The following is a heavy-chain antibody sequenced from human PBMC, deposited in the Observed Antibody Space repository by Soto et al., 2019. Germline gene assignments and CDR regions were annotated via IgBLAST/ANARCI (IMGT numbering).Heavy chain of an antibody. Sequence: GESLKISCKASGYTFTSYGISWVRQAPGQGLEWMGWISAYNGNTNYAQKLQGRVTMTTDTSTGTAYMELRSLRSDDTAVYYCARQATIFGVVIIGENWFDPWGQGTLVTVSS. V-gene: IGHV1-18*01. J-gene: IGHJ5*02. CDR1: GYTFTSYG. CDR3: ARQATIFGVVIIGENWFDP. CDR2: ISAYNGNT. D-gene: IGHD3-3*01.